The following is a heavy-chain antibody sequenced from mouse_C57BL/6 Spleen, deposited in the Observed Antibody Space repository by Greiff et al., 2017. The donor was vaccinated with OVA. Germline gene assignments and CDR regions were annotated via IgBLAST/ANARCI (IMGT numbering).Heavy chain of an antibody. J-gene: IGHJ3*01. V-gene: IGHV5-16*01. CDR2: INYDGSST. D-gene: IGHD2-1*01. CDR3: ARAGKGALAY. Sequence: DVMLVESEGGLVQPGSSMKLSCTASGFTFSDYYMAWVRQVPEKGLEWVANINYDGSSTYYLDSLKSRFIISRDNAKNILYLQMSSLKSEDTATYYCARAGKGALAYWGQGTLVTVSA. CDR1: GFTFSDYY.